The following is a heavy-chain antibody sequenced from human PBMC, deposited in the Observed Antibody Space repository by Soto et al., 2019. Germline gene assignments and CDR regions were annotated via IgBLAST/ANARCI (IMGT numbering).Heavy chain of an antibody. CDR3: ARHSSRPGVAAAGRARLDAFDI. J-gene: IGHJ3*02. V-gene: IGHV4-39*01. CDR1: GGSITSSSYH. CDR2: IYYSGST. D-gene: IGHD6-13*01. Sequence: SDTLSLTLTVSGGSITSSSYHWGWIRQPPGTGLEWIGSIYYSGSTYYNPSLKSRVTISVDTSKNQFSLKLSSVTAADTAVYYCARHSSRPGVAAAGRARLDAFDIWGQGTMVT.